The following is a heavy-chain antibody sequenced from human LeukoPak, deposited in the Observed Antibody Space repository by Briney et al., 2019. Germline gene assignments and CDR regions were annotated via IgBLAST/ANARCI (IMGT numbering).Heavy chain of an antibody. J-gene: IGHJ4*02. CDR2: INPNSGGT. Sequence: ASVKVSCKASGYTFTSYYMHWVRQAPGQGLEWMGWINPNSGGTKYEQKFQGRVTMTRDTSISTAYMELSRLRYDDTAVYFCARSSAVTGPYYFDSWGQGTLVTVSS. V-gene: IGHV1-2*02. D-gene: IGHD2-21*02. CDR1: GYTFTSYY. CDR3: ARSSAVTGPYYFDS.